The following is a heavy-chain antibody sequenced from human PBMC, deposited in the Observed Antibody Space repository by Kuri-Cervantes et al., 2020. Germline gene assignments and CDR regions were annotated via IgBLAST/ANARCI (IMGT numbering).Heavy chain of an antibody. CDR2: IYYSGST. V-gene: IGHV4-61*08. J-gene: IGHJ5*01. CDR1: GGSISSGDYY. CDR3: AGEFDYGDYGWFDS. Sequence: SETLSLTCTVSGGSISSGDYYWSWIRQPPGKGLEWIGYIYYSGSTNYNPSLKSRVTISADSSKNQFSLNLSSVTAADTAVYYCAGEFDYGDYGWFDSWGKGTLVTVSS. D-gene: IGHD4-17*01.